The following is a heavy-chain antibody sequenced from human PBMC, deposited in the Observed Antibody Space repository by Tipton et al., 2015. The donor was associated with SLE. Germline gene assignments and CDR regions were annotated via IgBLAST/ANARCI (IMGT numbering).Heavy chain of an antibody. Sequence: TLSLTCSVSDGSISSDYYYGSWLRQPAGKPLEWIGRIYGNGGASYNPSLESRVTISLDTSKNQFSLKLTSVTAADTAVYYCARGYCSDGVCYGFGYFDSWGPGTLVTVS. D-gene: IGHD2-15*01. CDR3: ARGYCSDGVCYGFGYFDS. J-gene: IGHJ4*02. V-gene: IGHV4-61*02. CDR1: DGSISSDYYY. CDR2: IYGNGGA.